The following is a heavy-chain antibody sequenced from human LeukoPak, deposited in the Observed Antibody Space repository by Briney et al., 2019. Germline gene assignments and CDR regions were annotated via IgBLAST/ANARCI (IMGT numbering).Heavy chain of an antibody. CDR3: ARDRGSYDILTGYRGGVDY. CDR1: GFTFSDYY. J-gene: IGHJ4*02. D-gene: IGHD3-9*01. Sequence: GGSLRLSCAASGFTFSDYYMSWIRQAPGKGLEWVSYISSSGSTIYYADSVKGRFTISRDNAKNSLYLQMNSLRAEDTAVYYRARDRGSYDILTGYRGGVDYWGQGTLVTVSS. V-gene: IGHV3-11*01. CDR2: ISSSGSTI.